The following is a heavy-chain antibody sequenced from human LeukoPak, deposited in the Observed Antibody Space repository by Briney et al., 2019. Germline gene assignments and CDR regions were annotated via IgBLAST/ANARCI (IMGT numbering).Heavy chain of an antibody. CDR1: GYSISSGYY. CDR3: AREIEWELYYFDY. CDR2: IYHSGST. Sequence: SETLSLTCAVSGYSISSGYYWGWIRQPTGKGLEWIESIYHSGSTYYNPSLKSRVTIPVDTSKNQFSLKLSSVTAADTAVYYCAREIEWELYYFDYWGQGALVTVSS. J-gene: IGHJ4*02. V-gene: IGHV4-38-2*01. D-gene: IGHD1-26*01.